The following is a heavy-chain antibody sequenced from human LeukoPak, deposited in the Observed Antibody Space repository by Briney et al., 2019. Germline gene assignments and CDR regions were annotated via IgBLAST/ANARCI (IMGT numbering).Heavy chain of an antibody. CDR3: TTDVWGGSQLLDY. CDR1: GFTFSSYS. CDR2: ISSSSSYI. D-gene: IGHD3-10*02. Sequence: GGSLRLSCAASGFTFSSYSMNWVRQAPGKGLEWVSSISSSSSYIYYADSAKGRFIISRDNAKNSLYLQMNSLKTEDTAVYYCTTDVWGGSQLLDYWGQGTLVTVSS. V-gene: IGHV3-21*03. J-gene: IGHJ4*02.